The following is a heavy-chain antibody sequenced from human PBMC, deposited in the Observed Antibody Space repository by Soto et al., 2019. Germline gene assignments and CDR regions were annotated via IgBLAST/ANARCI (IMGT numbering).Heavy chain of an antibody. Sequence: SETLSLTCTVSGGSISSSSYYWGWIRQPPGKGLEWIGSIYYSGSTYYNPSLKSRVTISVDTPKNQFSLKLSSVTAADTAVYYCARTMYYDFWSGYPNWFDPWGQGTLVTVSS. CDR2: IYYSGST. D-gene: IGHD3-3*01. CDR1: GGSISSSSYY. J-gene: IGHJ5*02. CDR3: ARTMYYDFWSGYPNWFDP. V-gene: IGHV4-39*01.